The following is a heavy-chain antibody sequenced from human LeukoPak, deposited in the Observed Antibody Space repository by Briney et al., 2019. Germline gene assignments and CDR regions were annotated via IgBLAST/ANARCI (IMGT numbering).Heavy chain of an antibody. CDR1: GYTFTGYY. D-gene: IGHD3-10*01. V-gene: IGHV1-2*02. J-gene: IGHJ4*02. CDR2: INPNSGGT. CDR3: ARDSITMIRGVIGY. Sequence: ASVKVSCKASGYTFTGYYMHWVRQAPGQGLEWMGWINPNSGGTEYAQKFQGRVTMTRDTSISTAYMELSRLRCDDTAVNYCARDSITMIRGVIGYWGQGTLVTVSS.